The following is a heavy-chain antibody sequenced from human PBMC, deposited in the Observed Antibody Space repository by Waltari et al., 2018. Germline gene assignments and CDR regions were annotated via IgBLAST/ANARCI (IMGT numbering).Heavy chain of an antibody. CDR3: AKNDYGATKSTRYFDL. Sequence: QVQLVESGGGVVQPGGSLRLSCAASGFPFSSYGMHWVRQAPGKGLEWVAFIRYDGSNKYYADSVKCRFTISRDNSKNTLYLQMNSRRAEDTAVYYCAKNDYGATKSTRYFDLWGRGTLVTVSS. CDR1: GFPFSSYG. J-gene: IGHJ2*01. D-gene: IGHD4-17*01. CDR2: IRYDGSNK. V-gene: IGHV3-30*02.